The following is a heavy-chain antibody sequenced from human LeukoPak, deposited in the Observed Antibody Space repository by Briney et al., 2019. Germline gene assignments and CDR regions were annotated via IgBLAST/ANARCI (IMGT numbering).Heavy chain of an antibody. CDR2: IYYTGNT. CDR1: GASISSSYYY. CDR3: ARHGVQGVGPVDY. D-gene: IGHD3-10*01. J-gene: IGHJ4*02. Sequence: SETLSLTCTISGASISSSYYYWGWIRQPPGKGLKWIGSIYYTGNTYYNPSLKSRVTISVATSKNQFSLKLSSVTAADTAVYYCARHGVQGVGPVDYWGQGTLVTVSS. V-gene: IGHV4-39*01.